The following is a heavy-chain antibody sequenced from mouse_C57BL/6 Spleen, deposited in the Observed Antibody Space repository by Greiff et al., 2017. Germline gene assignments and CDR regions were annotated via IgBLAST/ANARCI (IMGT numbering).Heavy chain of an antibody. CDR2: IYWDDDK. Sequence: QVQLQQSGPGILRSSQSLSLTCSFSGFSLSTSGMGVSWLRQPSGNGLEWLAHIYWDDDKRYNPSLKNRPTISKDTSRNQVVHKITSGDTSYTATYYCGRRAEGYSGFAYWGQGTLVTVSA. J-gene: IGHJ3*01. V-gene: IGHV8-12*01. D-gene: IGHD2-14*01. CDR3: GRRAEGYSGFAY. CDR1: GFSLSTSGMG.